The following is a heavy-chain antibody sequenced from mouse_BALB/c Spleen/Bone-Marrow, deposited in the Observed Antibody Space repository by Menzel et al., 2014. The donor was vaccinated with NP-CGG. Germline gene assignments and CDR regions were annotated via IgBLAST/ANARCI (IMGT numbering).Heavy chain of an antibody. V-gene: IGHV3-1*02. J-gene: IGHJ3*01. Sequence: ESGPDLVKPSQSLSLTCTVTGYSITSGYSWHWIRQFPGNKLEWMGYIHYSGSTNYNPSLKSRISITRDTSKNPFFLQLKSVTTEDTASYYCAKFNSGPWFAFWGDGTLVTLSP. CDR1: GYSITSGYS. CDR3: AKFNSGPWFAF. D-gene: IGHD4-1*02. CDR2: IHYSGST.